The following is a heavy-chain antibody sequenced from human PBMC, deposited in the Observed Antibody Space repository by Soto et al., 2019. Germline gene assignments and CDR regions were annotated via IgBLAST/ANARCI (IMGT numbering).Heavy chain of an antibody. CDR3: ARTSGSYWYFDL. CDR1: GGSISSYN. V-gene: IGHV4-59*01. CDR2: IYYSGST. J-gene: IGHJ2*01. Sequence: VKLQEPGPGLVKPSETLSLTCTVSGGSISSYNWGWIRQPPGKGLEWIGYIYYSGSTNYNPSLNSRVTISGDTSKKEFSLKLSSVTAADTAVYYCARTSGSYWYFDLWGRGTLVTVSS. D-gene: IGHD1-26*01.